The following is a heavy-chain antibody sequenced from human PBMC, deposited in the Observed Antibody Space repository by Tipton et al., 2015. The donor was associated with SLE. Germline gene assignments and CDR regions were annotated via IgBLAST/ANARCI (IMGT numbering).Heavy chain of an antibody. J-gene: IGHJ5*02. CDR1: GDSINNKY. CDR2: IYASGYT. Sequence: LRLSCTVSGDSINNKYWSWIRQPPGKGLEWIGRIYASGYTNYNPSLKSRVTMSVDTSKNQFSLKLSSVTAADTALYYCAGSPFYDFWRNSWGQGTLVSVSS. D-gene: IGHD3-3*01. V-gene: IGHV4-4*07. CDR3: AGSPFYDFWRNS.